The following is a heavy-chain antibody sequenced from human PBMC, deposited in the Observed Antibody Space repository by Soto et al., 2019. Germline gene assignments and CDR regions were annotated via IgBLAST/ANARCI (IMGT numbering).Heavy chain of an antibody. Sequence: QVQLVQSGAEVKKPGSSVKVSCKASGCTFSSYAISWVRQAPGQGLEWMGGIIPISGTANYAQKFQGRVTITADESTSTAYKELSSVRSEDTAVYYCARSQGSSTSLEIYYYYYYGMDVSGQGTTVTVSS. CDR1: GCTFSSYA. CDR3: ARSQGSSTSLEIYYYYYYGMDV. J-gene: IGHJ6*02. D-gene: IGHD2-2*01. V-gene: IGHV1-69*01. CDR2: IIPISGTA.